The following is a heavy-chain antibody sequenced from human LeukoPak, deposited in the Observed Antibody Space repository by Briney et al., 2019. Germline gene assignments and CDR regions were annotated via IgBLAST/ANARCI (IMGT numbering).Heavy chain of an antibody. Sequence: GGSLRLSCAASGFTFSSSWMSWVRQAPGKGLEWVANIKQDGSEKYYVVSVKGRFTISRDNAKNSLYLQMNSLRAEDTAVYYCARLWSGYYLDAFDIWGQGTMVTVSS. D-gene: IGHD3/OR15-3a*01. CDR2: IKQDGSEK. CDR3: ARLWSGYYLDAFDI. J-gene: IGHJ3*02. V-gene: IGHV3-7*03. CDR1: GFTFSSSW.